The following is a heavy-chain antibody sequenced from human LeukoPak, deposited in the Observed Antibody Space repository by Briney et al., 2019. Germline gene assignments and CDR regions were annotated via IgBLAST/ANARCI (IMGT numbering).Heavy chain of an antibody. CDR1: GFTFSRYS. CDR2: IGDSGEIE. J-gene: IGHJ4*02. D-gene: IGHD6-19*01. Sequence: GGSLRLSCAASGFTFSRYSMNWVRQAPGKGLEWVSGIGDSGEIERYADSVKGRFTISRDNFRNTVYLEMRSLRPEDTAVYYCAKGYSSGWTPFDYWGQGTQVTVSS. V-gene: IGHV3-23*01. CDR3: AKGYSSGWTPFDY.